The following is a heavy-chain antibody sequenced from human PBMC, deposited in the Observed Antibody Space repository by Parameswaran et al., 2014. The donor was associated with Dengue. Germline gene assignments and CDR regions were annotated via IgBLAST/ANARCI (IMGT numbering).Heavy chain of an antibody. CDR2: IYQSGKT. D-gene: IGHD3-22*01. CDR3: ARVGTTMIVPRWFQV. Sequence: WIRQPPGKGLEWIGEIYQSGKTYYNPSLKNRVTIAIDKSKNHFSLRLSSVTAADTAVYYCARVGTTMIVPRWFQVWGQGTLVTVSS. V-gene: IGHV4/OR15-8*02. J-gene: IGHJ1*01.